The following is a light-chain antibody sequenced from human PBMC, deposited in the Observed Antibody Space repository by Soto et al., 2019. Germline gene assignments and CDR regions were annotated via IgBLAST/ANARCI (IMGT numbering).Light chain of an antibody. CDR1: NSDVGNYNL. V-gene: IGLV2-23*02. J-gene: IGLJ3*02. Sequence: QSALTQPASVSGSPGQSITISCTGTNSDVGNYNLVSWYQQHPGKAPKLMMYEVTKRPSGVSNRFSGPKSGNTASLTISGLQAEDEADYYCCSYAGSATWVFGGGTKVTVL. CDR2: EVT. CDR3: CSYAGSATWV.